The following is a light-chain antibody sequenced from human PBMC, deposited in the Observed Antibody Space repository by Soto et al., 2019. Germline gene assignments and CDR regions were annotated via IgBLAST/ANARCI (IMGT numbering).Light chain of an antibody. V-gene: IGKV3-20*01. Sequence: EIVLTQSPGTLSLSPGERATLSCRASQSVTNNYLAWYQQKPGQTPRLLIYGASSRATGIPDRFSGSGSGTDFTLTISRLEPEDFAVYYCQQYSSSSSTFGQGTKVDIK. CDR1: QSVTNNY. CDR2: GAS. CDR3: QQYSSSSST. J-gene: IGKJ1*01.